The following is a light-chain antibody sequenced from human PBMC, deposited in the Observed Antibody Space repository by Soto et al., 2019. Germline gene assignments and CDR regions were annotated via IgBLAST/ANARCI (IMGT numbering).Light chain of an antibody. J-gene: IGKJ3*01. Sequence: DIQITQSPSSVSASVGDRVTVTCRASQNVSTWLTWYQQTPGKAPNLLIYGASTLQRGVPSRFSGSGSGTEFTLTISSLQHEDFEIYFCQQGSRFPFTLGPGTKVDIK. CDR3: QQGSRFPFT. V-gene: IGKV1-12*01. CDR1: QNVSTW. CDR2: GAS.